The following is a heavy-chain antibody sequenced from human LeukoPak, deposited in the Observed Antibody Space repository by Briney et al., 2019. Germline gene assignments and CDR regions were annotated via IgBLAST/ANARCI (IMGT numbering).Heavy chain of an antibody. CDR1: GYTFTSYY. Sequence: ASVKVSCKASGYTFTSYYMHWVRQAPGQGLEWMGIINPSGGSTSYAQKLQGRVTMTRDTSTSTVYMELSSLRSEDTAVYYCATEPPYRYGMDVWGQGTTVTVSS. V-gene: IGHV1-46*01. D-gene: IGHD3-16*02. CDR2: INPSGGST. CDR3: ATEPPYRYGMDV. J-gene: IGHJ6*02.